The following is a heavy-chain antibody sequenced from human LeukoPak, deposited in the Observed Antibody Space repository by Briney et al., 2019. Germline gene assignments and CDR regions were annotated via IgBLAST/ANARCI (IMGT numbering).Heavy chain of an antibody. CDR2: ISASGGTT. J-gene: IGHJ5*01. D-gene: IGHD2-2*01. Sequence: GGSLRLSCAASGFTFNNYAMSWVRQAPGKGLEWVSAISASGGTTYYADSVKGRFTISRDNSENTLFLQMNSLRAEDTAVYYCAKEPREYCSSTSCPNWLDSWGQGTLVTVSS. V-gene: IGHV3-23*01. CDR1: GFTFNNYA. CDR3: AKEPREYCSSTSCPNWLDS.